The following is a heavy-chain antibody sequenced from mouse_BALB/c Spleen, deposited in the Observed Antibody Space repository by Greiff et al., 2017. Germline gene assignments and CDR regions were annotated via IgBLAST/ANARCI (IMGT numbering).Heavy chain of an antibody. D-gene: IGHD2-1*01. Sequence: EVKLMESGPGLVKPSQSLSLTCSVTGYSITSGYYWNWIRQFPGNKLEWMGYISYDGSNNYNPSLKNRISITRDTSKNQFFLKLNSVTTEDTATYYCARERGNYGNYFDYWGQGTTLTVSS. CDR1: GYSITSGYY. J-gene: IGHJ2*01. CDR2: ISYDGSN. V-gene: IGHV3-6*02. CDR3: ARERGNYGNYFDY.